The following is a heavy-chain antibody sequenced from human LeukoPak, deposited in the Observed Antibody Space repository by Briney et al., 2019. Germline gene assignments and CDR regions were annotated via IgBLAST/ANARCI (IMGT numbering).Heavy chain of an antibody. Sequence: GGSLRLSWGASGSTIRDYSMSWVRQAPGKGLEWISYIGIDSGNTNYADSVKGRFTISGDKAKNSLYLQMNSMRVEDTAVYYCARDYKYAFDNWGQGTLVTVSS. D-gene: IGHD5-24*01. V-gene: IGHV3-11*06. CDR3: ARDYKYAFDN. J-gene: IGHJ4*02. CDR1: GSTIRDYS. CDR2: IGIDSGNT.